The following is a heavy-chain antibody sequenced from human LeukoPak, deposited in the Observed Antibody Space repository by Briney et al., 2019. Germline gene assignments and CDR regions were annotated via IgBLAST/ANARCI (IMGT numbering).Heavy chain of an antibody. D-gene: IGHD2-2*02. CDR1: GGSISSSSYY. V-gene: IGHV4-39*07. CDR3: ARVFDCSSTSCYIGYYYYYMDV. J-gene: IGHJ6*03. CDR2: IYYSGST. Sequence: SETLSLTCIVSGGSISSSSYYWGWIRQPPGKGLGWMGSIYYSGSTYYNPSLKSRVTISVDTSKNQFSLKLSSVTAADTAVYYCARVFDCSSTSCYIGYYYYYMDVWGKGTTVTVSS.